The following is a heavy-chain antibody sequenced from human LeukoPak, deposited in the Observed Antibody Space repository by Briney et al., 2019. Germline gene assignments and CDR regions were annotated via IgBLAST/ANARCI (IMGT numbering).Heavy chain of an antibody. CDR3: ARVSYRGYSGYDFDF. Sequence: VGSLRLSCAPSGFTFSNYYMSWVRQAPGKGLEWVSSIRSSISYVYYADSLKGRFTISRDNAKNSLYLQMSGLRAEGTAVYYCARVSYRGYSGYDFDFWGQGTLVTVSS. CDR1: GFTFSNYY. D-gene: IGHD5-12*01. J-gene: IGHJ4*02. V-gene: IGHV3-21*01. CDR2: IRSSISYV.